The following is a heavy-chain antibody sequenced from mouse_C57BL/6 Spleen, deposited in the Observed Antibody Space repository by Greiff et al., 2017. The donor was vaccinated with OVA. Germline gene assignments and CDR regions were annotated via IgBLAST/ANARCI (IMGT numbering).Heavy chain of an antibody. V-gene: IGHV1-59*01. CDR2: IDPSDSYT. CDR3: AIKFIYYGSYGYFDY. D-gene: IGHD2-1*01. J-gene: IGHJ2*01. CDR1: GYTFTSYW. Sequence: VQLQQPGAELVRPGTSVKLSCKASGYTFTSYWMHWVKQRPGQGLEWIGVIDPSDSYTNYNQKFKGQATLTVDKSSSTAYMQLSSLTSEDSAVYDCAIKFIYYGSYGYFDYWGQGTTLTVSA.